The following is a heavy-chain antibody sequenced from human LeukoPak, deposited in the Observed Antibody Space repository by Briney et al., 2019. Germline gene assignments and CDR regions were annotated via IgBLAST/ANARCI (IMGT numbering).Heavy chain of an antibody. CDR1: GYTFTSYG. CDR2: ISAYNGNT. D-gene: IGHD6-13*01. Sequence: EASVKVSCKASGYTFTSYGISWVRQAPGQGLEWMGWISAYNGNTNYAQKLQGRVTMTTDTSTSTAYMELRSLRSDDTAVYYCARDYVTGYSSSWIMGYYYYGMDVWGQGTTVTVSS. J-gene: IGHJ6*02. CDR3: ARDYVTGYSSSWIMGYYYYGMDV. V-gene: IGHV1-18*01.